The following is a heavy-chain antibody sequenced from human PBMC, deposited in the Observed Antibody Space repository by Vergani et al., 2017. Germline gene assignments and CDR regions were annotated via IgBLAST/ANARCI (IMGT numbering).Heavy chain of an antibody. D-gene: IGHD5-18*01. CDR3: AREMGGYSYGYWEGFDY. V-gene: IGHV3-23*04. Sequence: EVQLVESGGGLVQPGGSLRLSCAASGFTFSSYAMSWVRQPPGKGLEWVSGISGSGSNTYYADSVKGRFTISRDNSKNTLYLQMNSLRAEDTAVYYCAREMGGYSYGYWEGFDYWGQGTLVTVSS. J-gene: IGHJ4*02. CDR2: ISGSGSNT. CDR1: GFTFSSYA.